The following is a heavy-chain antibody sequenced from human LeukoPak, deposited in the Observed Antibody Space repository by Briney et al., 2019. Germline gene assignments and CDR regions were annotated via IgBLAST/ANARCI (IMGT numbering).Heavy chain of an antibody. CDR2: IYYSGST. CDR1: GGSISSYY. Sequence: SETLSITCTVSGGSISSYYWSWIRQPPGKGLEWIGYIYYSGSTNYNPSLKSRVTISVDTSKNQFSLKLSSVTAADTAVYYCARRSITMIVGFDIWGQGTMVTVSS. V-gene: IGHV4-59*08. J-gene: IGHJ3*02. D-gene: IGHD3-22*01. CDR3: ARRSITMIVGFDI.